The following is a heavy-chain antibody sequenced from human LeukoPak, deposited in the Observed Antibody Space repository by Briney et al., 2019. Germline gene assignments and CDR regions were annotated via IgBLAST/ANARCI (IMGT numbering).Heavy chain of an antibody. V-gene: IGHV3-23*01. CDR3: AKSPANYYCYGMDV. CDR2: SICWGDST. Sequence: PAGSLRPSCAASGFTATSYAMGWVRQPPRDVREWVASSICWGDSTYYASSVEGRFNISRDNSKNTLYLQMNSLRAEDTAVYYCAKSPANYYCYGMDVWGQGTTVTVSS. CDR1: GFTATSYA. J-gene: IGHJ6*02. D-gene: IGHD2-2*01.